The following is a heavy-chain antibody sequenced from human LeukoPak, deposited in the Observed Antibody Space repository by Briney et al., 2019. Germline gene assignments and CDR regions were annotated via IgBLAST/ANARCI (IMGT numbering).Heavy chain of an antibody. V-gene: IGHV4-59*01. CDR3: ARGEPTGRPGIGFDY. CDR2: CHDSGRT. J-gene: IGHJ4*02. D-gene: IGHD1-14*01. CDR1: GGSISGYY. Sequence: SETLSLTCTVSGGSISGYYWSWIRQPPGKGLEWIGFCHDSGRTNYNPSLNSRVNFSLDTCKNQFSLKLRSVTAADTAVYYCARGEPTGRPGIGFDYWGQGTLVTVSS.